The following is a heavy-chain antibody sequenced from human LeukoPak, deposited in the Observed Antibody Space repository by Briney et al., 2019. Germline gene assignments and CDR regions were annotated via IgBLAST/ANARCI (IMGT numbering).Heavy chain of an antibody. D-gene: IGHD6-13*01. CDR1: GGSISSSSYY. CDR2: IYYSGST. V-gene: IGHV4-39*01. Sequence: PSETLSLTCTVSGGSISSSSYYWGWIRQPPGKGLEWIVSIYYSGSTYYNPSLKSRVTISVDTSENHFSLKLSSVTAADTAVYYCARHVGYSSSWYPDYYYYYYMDVWGKGTTVTVSS. CDR3: ARHVGYSSSWYPDYYYYYYMDV. J-gene: IGHJ6*03.